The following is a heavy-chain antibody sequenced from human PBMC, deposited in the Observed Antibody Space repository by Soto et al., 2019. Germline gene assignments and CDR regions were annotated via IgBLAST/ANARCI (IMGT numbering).Heavy chain of an antibody. CDR2: IHYSGST. Sequence: SETLSLTCTVSGGSISSYYWSWIRQPPGKGLERIGNIHYSGSTNYNPSIKGQDTISEDTSKNQNSLKMSSVTAADLAVYYCARSEWLHQGFFDSWGQGTQVTVSS. CDR3: ARSEWLHQGFFDS. J-gene: IGHJ4*02. CDR1: GGSISSYY. V-gene: IGHV4-59*12. D-gene: IGHD5-12*01.